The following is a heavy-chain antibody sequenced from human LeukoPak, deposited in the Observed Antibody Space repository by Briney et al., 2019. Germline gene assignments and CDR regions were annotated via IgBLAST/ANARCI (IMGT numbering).Heavy chain of an antibody. CDR1: GYTFTSYD. J-gene: IGHJ6*02. CDR2: MNPNSGNT. V-gene: IGHV1-8*01. CDR3: ALRVDYYYYYGMDV. Sequence: ASAKVSCKASGYTFTSYDINWVRQATGQGLEWMGWMNPNSGNTGYAQKSQGRVTMTRNTSISTAYMELSSLRSEDTAVYYCALRVDYYYYYGMDVWGQGTTVTVSS.